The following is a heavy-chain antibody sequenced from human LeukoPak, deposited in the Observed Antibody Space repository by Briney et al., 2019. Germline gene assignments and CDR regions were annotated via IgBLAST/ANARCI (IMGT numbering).Heavy chain of an antibody. CDR1: GYSFTSYW. D-gene: IGHD1-26*01. J-gene: IGHJ3*02. Sequence: GESLKISCTGSGYSFTSYWIGWVRQLPGKGQEWMGIIYPGDSDTRYRPSFQGQVTISADKSISTAYLQWSSLRASDTAMYYCARRVAGSYHDAFDIWGQGTMVTVSS. CDR3: ARRVAGSYHDAFDI. CDR2: IYPGDSDT. V-gene: IGHV5-51*01.